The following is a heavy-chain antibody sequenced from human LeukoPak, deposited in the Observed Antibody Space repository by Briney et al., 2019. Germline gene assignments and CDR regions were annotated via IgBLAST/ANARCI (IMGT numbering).Heavy chain of an antibody. CDR3: ARDHGGYYFDY. CDR2: IYYSGST. V-gene: IGHV4-59*01. D-gene: IGHD3-16*01. CDR1: GGSIASYY. Sequence: SETLSLTCTVSGGSIASYYWSWFRQPPGKRLEWIGHIYYSGSTNYNPSLKSRVSISVDTSKNQFSLRLNSVTAADTAVYYCARDHGGYYFDYWDQGTLVTVSS. J-gene: IGHJ4*02.